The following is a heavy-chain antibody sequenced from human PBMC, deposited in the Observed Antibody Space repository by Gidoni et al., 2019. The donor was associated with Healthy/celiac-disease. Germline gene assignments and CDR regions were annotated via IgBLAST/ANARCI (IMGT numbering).Heavy chain of an antibody. V-gene: IGHV3-9*01. CDR1: GFTVDDYA. J-gene: IGHJ6*02. Sequence: EVQLVESGGGLVKPGRSRRLSCAASGFTVDDYAMHWVRPAPGKGLEWVSGISWNSGSIGSAASVKGRFTISRDNAKNSLYLQMHSLRAEDTALYYCAKDLRAYYGMDVWGQGTTVTVSS. CDR2: ISWNSGSI. CDR3: AKDLRAYYGMDV.